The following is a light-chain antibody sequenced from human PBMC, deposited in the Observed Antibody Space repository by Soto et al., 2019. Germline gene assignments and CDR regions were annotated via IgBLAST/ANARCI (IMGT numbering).Light chain of an antibody. CDR1: SSNIGDNT. V-gene: IGLV1-44*01. Sequence: QSVLTQPASTSGTPGQRVTISCSGSSSNIGDNTVNWYQQLPGTAPKLLIYGNNQRPSGVPDRFSGSKSATSASLAISGLQSEDEADYYCAAWVDSLNGPVFGGGTKVTVL. CDR3: AAWVDSLNGPV. CDR2: GNN. J-gene: IGLJ3*02.